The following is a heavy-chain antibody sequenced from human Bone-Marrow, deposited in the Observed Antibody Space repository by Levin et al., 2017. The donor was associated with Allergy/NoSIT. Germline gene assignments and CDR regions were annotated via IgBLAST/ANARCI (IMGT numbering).Heavy chain of an antibody. CDR1: GFIFSSYW. CDR2: IKQDGSDK. D-gene: IGHD2-8*01. CDR3: ARDYPIYCSEYTCYSEY. J-gene: IGHJ4*02. Sequence: GGSLRLSCEGDGFIFSSYWMSWVRQAPGKGLEWVANIKQDGSDKNYVDSVKGRFTISRDNAKNSVYLQMNNLRPEDTAMYYCARDYPIYCSEYTCYSEYWGQGTLVAVAS. V-gene: IGHV3-7*03.